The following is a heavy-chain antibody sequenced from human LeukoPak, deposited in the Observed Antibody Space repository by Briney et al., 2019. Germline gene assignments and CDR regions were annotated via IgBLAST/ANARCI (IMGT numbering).Heavy chain of an antibody. V-gene: IGHV1-2*02. CDR2: INPNSGGT. J-gene: IGHJ3*02. D-gene: IGHD1-1*01. CDR1: GYTFTGYY. CDR3: AREGELERRSRNAFDI. Sequence: ASVKVSCKASGYTFTGYYMHWVRQAPGQGLEWMGWINPNSGGTNYAQKFQGRVTMTRDTSISTAYMELSRLRSDDTAVYYCAREGELERRSRNAFDIWGQGTMVTVSS.